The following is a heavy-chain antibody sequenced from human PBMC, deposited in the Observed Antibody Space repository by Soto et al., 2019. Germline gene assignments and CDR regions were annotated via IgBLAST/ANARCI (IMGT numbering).Heavy chain of an antibody. Sequence: PXESLRISRKGSGYSFTSYWISWVRQMPGKGLEWMGRIDPSDSYTNYSPSFQGHVTISADKSISTAYLQWSSLKASDTAMYYCARLTKVTTGEHYYYGMDVWGQGTTVTVSS. CDR1: GYSFTSYW. CDR3: ARLTKVTTGEHYYYGMDV. D-gene: IGHD4-17*01. V-gene: IGHV5-10-1*01. J-gene: IGHJ6*02. CDR2: IDPSDSYT.